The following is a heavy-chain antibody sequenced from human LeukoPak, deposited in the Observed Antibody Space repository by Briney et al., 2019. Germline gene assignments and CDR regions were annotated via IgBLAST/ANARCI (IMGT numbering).Heavy chain of an antibody. CDR2: INHSGST. Sequence: SETPSLTCAVYGGSFSGYYWSWIRQPPGKGLEWIGEINHSGSTNYNPSLKSRVTISVDTSKNQFSLKLSSVTAADTAVYYCAREGLPYGMDVWGQGTTVTVSS. CDR3: AREGLPYGMDV. V-gene: IGHV4-34*01. D-gene: IGHD4-11*01. CDR1: GGSFSGYY. J-gene: IGHJ6*02.